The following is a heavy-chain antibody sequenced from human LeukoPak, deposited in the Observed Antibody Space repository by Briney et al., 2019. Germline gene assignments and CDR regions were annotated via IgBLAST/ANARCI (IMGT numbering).Heavy chain of an antibody. CDR3: ARVQSLRTYYDFWSGYSYTFDY. CDR1: GGSMSPYH. CDR2: IYYSGST. J-gene: IGHJ4*02. Sequence: PSETLSLTCTVSGGSMSPYHWGWIRQPPGKGLEWTGYIYYSGSTNYNPSLKSRVTISVDTSKNQFSLKLSSVTAADTAVYYCARVQSLRTYYDFWSGYSYTFDYWGQGTLVTVSS. V-gene: IGHV4-59*01. D-gene: IGHD3-3*01.